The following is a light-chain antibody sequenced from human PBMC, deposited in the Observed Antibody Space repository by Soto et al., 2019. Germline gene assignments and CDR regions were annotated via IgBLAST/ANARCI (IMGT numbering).Light chain of an antibody. V-gene: IGKV3-20*01. J-gene: IGKJ1*01. CDR2: GAS. Sequence: ESVFTQSPGTLSLSPGERATLSCRASQSVSSNYLAWYQQKPGQAPRLLIYGASDRATGIPDRFSGSGSGTDFTLTISRLEPEDFAVYYCQQYGSSGTFGQGTKVDIK. CDR3: QQYGSSGT. CDR1: QSVSSNY.